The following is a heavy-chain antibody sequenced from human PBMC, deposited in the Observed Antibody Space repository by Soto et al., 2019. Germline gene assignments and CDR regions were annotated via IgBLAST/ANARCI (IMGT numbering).Heavy chain of an antibody. Sequence: GGSLRLSCTASGFTFGGYIMSWVRQAPGKGLEWVGFIRGKAYGGTTEYAASVRGRFTISRDDSRRIAYLQMNSLKTDDTAVYYCTRARIVVGTSPTEFDYWGQGTLVTVSS. CDR3: TRARIVVGTSPTEFDY. V-gene: IGHV3-49*04. J-gene: IGHJ4*02. CDR2: IRGKAYGGTT. CDR1: GFTFGGYI. D-gene: IGHD2-21*02.